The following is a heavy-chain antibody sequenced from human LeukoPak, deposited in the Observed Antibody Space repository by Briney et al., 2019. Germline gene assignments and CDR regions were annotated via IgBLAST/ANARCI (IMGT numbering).Heavy chain of an antibody. CDR3: ARMGTRQALGY. D-gene: IGHD3-16*01. V-gene: IGHV4-34*01. J-gene: IGHJ4*02. CDR2: INHSGST. CDR1: GGSFIGYY. Sequence: SETLSITCAVYGGSFIGYYWSWIRQPPGKGLEWIGEINHSGSTNYNPSLKSRVTISVDTSKNQFSLKLSSLTAADTAVYYCARMGTRQALGYWGQGTLVTVSS.